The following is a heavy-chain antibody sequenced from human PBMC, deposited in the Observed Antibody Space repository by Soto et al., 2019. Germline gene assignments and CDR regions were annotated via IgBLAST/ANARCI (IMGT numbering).Heavy chain of an antibody. CDR1: GFTFDDYA. J-gene: IGHJ3*02. Sequence: GGSLRLSCAASGFTFDDYAMHWVRQAPGKGLEWVSGISWNSGSIGYADSVKGRFTISRDNAKNSLYLQMNSLRAEDTALYYCAKDKGGRRGLDDAFDIWGQGTMVTVSS. CDR3: AKDKGGRRGLDDAFDI. CDR2: ISWNSGSI. D-gene: IGHD3-10*01. V-gene: IGHV3-9*01.